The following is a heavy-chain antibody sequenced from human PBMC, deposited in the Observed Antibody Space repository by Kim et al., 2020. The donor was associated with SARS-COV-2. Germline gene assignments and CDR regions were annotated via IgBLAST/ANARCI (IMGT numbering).Heavy chain of an antibody. CDR2: ISSSGSTI. D-gene: IGHD6-13*01. Sequence: GGSLRLSCAASGFTFSDYYMSWIRQAPGKGLEWVSYISSSGSTIYYADSVKGRFTISRDNAKNSLYLQMNSLRAEDTAVYYCARDLVYSSSWYHYYGMDVWGQGTTVTVSS. CDR3: ARDLVYSSSWYHYYGMDV. J-gene: IGHJ6*02. CDR1: GFTFSDYY. V-gene: IGHV3-11*01.